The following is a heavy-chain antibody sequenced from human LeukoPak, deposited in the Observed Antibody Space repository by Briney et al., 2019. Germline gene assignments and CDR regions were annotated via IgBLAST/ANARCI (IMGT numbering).Heavy chain of an antibody. Sequence: GGSLRLSCAASGFTFSSYSMNWVRQAPGKGLEWVSSISSSSSYIYYADSAKGRFTISRDNAKNSLYLQMNSLRAEDTAVYYCAVNYCSSTSCYVDAFDIWGQGTMVTVSS. V-gene: IGHV3-21*01. D-gene: IGHD2-2*01. CDR2: ISSSSSYI. CDR3: AVNYCSSTSCYVDAFDI. J-gene: IGHJ3*02. CDR1: GFTFSSYS.